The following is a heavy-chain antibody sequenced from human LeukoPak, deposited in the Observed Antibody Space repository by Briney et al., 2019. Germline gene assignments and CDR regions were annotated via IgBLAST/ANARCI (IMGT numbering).Heavy chain of an antibody. V-gene: IGHV1-46*01. Sequence: ASVKVSCKASENTFTNYYMHWVRQAPGQGLEWLGLINPNGGRTAYAQNFQGRVTMTRDTSTTTLYLELSSLRSDDTAVYYCARVPRIVGARWYDYWGQGTLVTVSS. J-gene: IGHJ4*02. D-gene: IGHD1-26*01. CDR3: ARVPRIVGARWYDY. CDR1: ENTFTNYY. CDR2: INPNGGRT.